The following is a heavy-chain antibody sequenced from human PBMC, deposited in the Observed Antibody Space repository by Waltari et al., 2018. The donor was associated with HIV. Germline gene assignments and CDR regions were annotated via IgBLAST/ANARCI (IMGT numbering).Heavy chain of an antibody. J-gene: IGHJ6*02. Sequence: QVQLPQWGAGLLKPSETLSLTCAVSGGSFSGYYWSWIRKHPGKGLEWIGEINHSGSTNYNPSVKSRVTISVDTSKNQFSLKLSSVTAADTAVYYCARATYDFWVSAGYGMDVWGQGTTVTVSS. CDR3: ARATYDFWVSAGYGMDV. CDR2: INHSGST. V-gene: IGHV4-34*01. CDR1: GGSFSGYY. D-gene: IGHD3-3*01.